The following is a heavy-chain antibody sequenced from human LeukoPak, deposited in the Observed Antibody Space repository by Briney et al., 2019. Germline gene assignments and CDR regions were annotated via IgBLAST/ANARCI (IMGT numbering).Heavy chain of an antibody. CDR1: GFTVSSNY. J-gene: IGHJ4*02. CDR2: IYSGGST. V-gene: IGHV3-53*01. CDR3: ARVNGGNLLDY. D-gene: IGHD2-21*01. Sequence: PGGSLRLSCAASGFTVSSNYMSWVRQAPGKGLEWVSVIYSGGSTYYADSVKGRFTISRDNSKNTLYLQMNSLRAEDTAVHYCARVNGGNLLDYWGQGTLVTVTS.